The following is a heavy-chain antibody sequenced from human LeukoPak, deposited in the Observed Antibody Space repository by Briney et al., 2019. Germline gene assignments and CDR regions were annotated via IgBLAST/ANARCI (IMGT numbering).Heavy chain of an antibody. V-gene: IGHV3-53*01. J-gene: IGHJ2*01. CDR2: IYIAAGT. CDR3: ARDSTRATGASKWYFDL. CDR1: GFTVSSTY. Sequence: GGSLRLSSAASGFTVSSTYMSWVRQAPGKGLEWVSVIYIAAGTYYADSVKGRFTISRDNSKNTLYLHMNSLGAEDTAVYYCARDSTRATGASKWYFDLWGRGTLVTVSS. D-gene: IGHD7-27*01.